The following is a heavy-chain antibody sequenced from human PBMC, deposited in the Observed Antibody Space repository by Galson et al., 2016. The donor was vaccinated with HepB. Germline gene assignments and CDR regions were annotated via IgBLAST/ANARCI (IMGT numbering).Heavy chain of an antibody. D-gene: IGHD6-19*01. CDR3: AGGGGWLTDH. CDR2: MHYSEST. Sequence: LSLTCTVSGGFISSYYWGWFRQPSGKRPEWIGYMHYSESTIYNPSLKSRGFISLDTSKTQFSLRLTSVTAADTAVYYCAGGGGWLTDHWGQGTLVTVSS. V-gene: IGHV4-59*01. CDR1: GGFISSYY. J-gene: IGHJ4*02.